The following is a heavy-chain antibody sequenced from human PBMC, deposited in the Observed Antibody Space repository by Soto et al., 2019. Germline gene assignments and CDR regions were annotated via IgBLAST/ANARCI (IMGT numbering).Heavy chain of an antibody. CDR3: AIAGNYSYFDA. J-gene: IGHJ4*02. V-gene: IGHV4-61*03. D-gene: IGHD1-7*01. CDR1: GGTVSSGGYY. CDR2: ISSRGSA. Sequence: QVQLQESGPGLVTPSETLSLTCTVSGGTVSSGGYYWSWIRQPPGKGLEWIGYISSRGSANYNPSLKSRITISVDTSKIHFSLKLTSVTAADTAGYYCAIAGNYSYFDAWGQGTMVTVSA.